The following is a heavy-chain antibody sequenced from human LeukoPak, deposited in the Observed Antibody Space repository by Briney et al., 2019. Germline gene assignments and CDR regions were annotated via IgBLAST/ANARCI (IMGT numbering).Heavy chain of an antibody. Sequence: GGSLRLSCAASGFTFSSYSMNWVRQAPGKGLEWVSYISTSSSTIYYADSVKGRFTISRDNSRNTLSLQMNSLRVEDTAVYYCAKEPWFQDYWGQGTLVTVSS. CDR2: ISTSSSTI. V-gene: IGHV3-48*01. D-gene: IGHD3-10*01. CDR1: GFTFSSYS. CDR3: AKEPWFQDY. J-gene: IGHJ4*02.